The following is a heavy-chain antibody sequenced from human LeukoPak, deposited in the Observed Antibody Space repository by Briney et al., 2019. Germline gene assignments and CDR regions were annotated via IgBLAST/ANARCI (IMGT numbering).Heavy chain of an antibody. CDR2: ISSSSSSI. V-gene: IGHV3-21*01. J-gene: IGHJ4*02. Sequence: GGSLRLSCAASGFTFSGYTMNWVRQAPGKGLEWVSSISSSSSSIYYADSVKGRFTISRDNAKNSLYLQMNSLRAEDTAVYYCARSGYNWNDVIFFDYWCQGILVTVSS. CDR1: GFTFSGYT. D-gene: IGHD1-1*01. CDR3: ARSGYNWNDVIFFDY.